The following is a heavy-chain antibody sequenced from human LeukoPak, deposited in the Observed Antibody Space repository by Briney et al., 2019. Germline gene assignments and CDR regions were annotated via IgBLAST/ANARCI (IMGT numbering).Heavy chain of an antibody. J-gene: IGHJ6*02. CDR1: GFNFSRFN. Sequence: GGSLRLSCGATGFNFSRFNMNWVRQAPGKGLEWVSAISSTSAYVYYGDSVKGRFTISRSNAKNSLFLQMNSLRAEDTGVYYCARDRPDSFGYYQHYYYYGMDVWGQGTTVTVSS. D-gene: IGHD3-22*01. CDR2: ISSTSAYV. V-gene: IGHV3-21*06. CDR3: ARDRPDSFGYYQHYYYYGMDV.